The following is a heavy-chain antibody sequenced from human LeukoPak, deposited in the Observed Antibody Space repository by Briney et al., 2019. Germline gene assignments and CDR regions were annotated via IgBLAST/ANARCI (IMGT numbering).Heavy chain of an antibody. J-gene: IGHJ4*02. CDR3: ARDHNYAFDN. Sequence: GGSLRLSCAASGFTFCDYSMNWVRQAPGKGLEWISYIGISSGNTKYADSVKGRFTISGDNAKNSLYLQMNSLRVEDTAVYYCARDHNYAFDNWGQGTLVTVSS. D-gene: IGHD5-24*01. CDR1: GFTFCDYS. V-gene: IGHV3-48*04. CDR2: IGISSGNT.